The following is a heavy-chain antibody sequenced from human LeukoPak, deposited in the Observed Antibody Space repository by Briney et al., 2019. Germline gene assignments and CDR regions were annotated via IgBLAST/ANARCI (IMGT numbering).Heavy chain of an antibody. CDR1: GGTFSTYS. CDR3: ATHNPSRV. J-gene: IGHJ3*01. V-gene: IGHV1-69*05. CDR2: IMPVFGTP. D-gene: IGHD1-14*01. Sequence: GASVKVSCKASGGTFSTYSLSWVRQAPGQGLEWMGGIMPVFGTPNYAQNFQGRVTITTDESTSTAYMELSSLRSEDTAVYYCATHNPSRVWGQGTMVTVSS.